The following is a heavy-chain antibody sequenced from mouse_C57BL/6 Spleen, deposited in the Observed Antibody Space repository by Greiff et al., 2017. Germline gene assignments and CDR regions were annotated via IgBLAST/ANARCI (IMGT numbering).Heavy chain of an antibody. CDR2: IDPSDSET. CDR3: ASSVGSSPFAY. D-gene: IGHD1-1*01. Sequence: VQLQQPGAELVRPGSSVKLSCKASGYTFTSYWMHWVKQRPIQGLEWIGNIDPSDSETHYNQKFKDKATLTVDKSSSTAYMQLSSLTSEDSAVYYCASSVGSSPFAYWGQGTLVTVSA. CDR1: GYTFTSYW. J-gene: IGHJ3*01. V-gene: IGHV1-52*01.